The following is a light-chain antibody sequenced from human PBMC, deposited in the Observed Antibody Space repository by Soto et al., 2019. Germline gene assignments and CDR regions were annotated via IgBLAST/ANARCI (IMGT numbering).Light chain of an antibody. CDR2: DVS. CDR1: SSDVGGYNY. V-gene: IGLV2-11*01. CDR3: CSYAGSYTYV. Sequence: QSALTQPRSVYGSPGPSVTISCTRTSSDVGGYNYVSWYQQHPGKAPKHMIYDVSKRPSGVPDRFSGSKSGNTASLTISGLQAEDEADYYCCSYAGSYTYVFGTGTKLTVL. J-gene: IGLJ1*01.